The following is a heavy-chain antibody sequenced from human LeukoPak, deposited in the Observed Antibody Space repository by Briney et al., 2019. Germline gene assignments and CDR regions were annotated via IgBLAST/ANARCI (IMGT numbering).Heavy chain of an antibody. D-gene: IGHD1-26*01. CDR2: INRGGDT. V-gene: IGHV4-34*01. CDR1: VGSFNGYY. J-gene: IGHJ4*02. CDR3: ARGVGTGSYFFN. Sequence: SETLSLTCAVYVGSFNGYYWTCIRHPPGKGREWIGEINRGGDTNYNPSLKSRVTISVDTSKTQISLKLNSVTAADTALYYCARGVGTGSYFFNWGQGTLVTVSS.